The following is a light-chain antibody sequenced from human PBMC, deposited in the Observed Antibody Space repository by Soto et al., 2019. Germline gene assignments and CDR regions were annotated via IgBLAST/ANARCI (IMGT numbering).Light chain of an antibody. J-gene: IGLJ1*01. CDR3: AAWDDSLSVYV. CDR1: SSSIGAGYE. CDR2: RNN. V-gene: IGLV1-47*01. Sequence: QSVLTQPPSVSLAPGQRVTISCSGTSSSIGAGYEVHWYHQLPGTAPKLLIFRNNQRPSGVPDRFSDSKSGTSASLAISGLRSEDEADYYCAAWDDSLSVYVFGTGTKVTVL.